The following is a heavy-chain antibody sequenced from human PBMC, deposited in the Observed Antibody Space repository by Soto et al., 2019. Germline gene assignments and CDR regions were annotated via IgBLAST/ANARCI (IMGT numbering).Heavy chain of an antibody. Sequence: ASVKVSCKASGGTFRSDGISWVRQAPGQGLEWMGGIIPVFGTTKYAQRFQGRVTMTADESTSTVYMELNSLTSEDTAVYFCARGNYQSSGRVAMSYYYNGMDVWGQGTTVTVP. D-gene: IGHD3-10*01. CDR2: IIPVFGTT. CDR3: ARGNYQSSGRVAMSYYYNGMDV. J-gene: IGHJ6*02. V-gene: IGHV1-69*13. CDR1: GGTFRSDG.